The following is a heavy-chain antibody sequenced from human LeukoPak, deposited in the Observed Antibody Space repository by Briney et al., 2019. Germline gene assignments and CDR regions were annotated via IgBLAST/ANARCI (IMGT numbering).Heavy chain of an antibody. CDR2: IYTSGST. CDR1: GGSISSYY. D-gene: IGHD3-3*01. V-gene: IGHV4-4*09. CDR3: AREKTIFGVVIRYNWFDP. J-gene: IGHJ5*02. Sequence: SETLSLTCTVSGGSISSYYWSWIRQPPGKGLEWIGYIYTSGSTNYNPSLKSRVTISVDTSKNQFSLKLSSVTAADTAVYYCAREKTIFGVVIRYNWFDPWGQGTLVTVSS.